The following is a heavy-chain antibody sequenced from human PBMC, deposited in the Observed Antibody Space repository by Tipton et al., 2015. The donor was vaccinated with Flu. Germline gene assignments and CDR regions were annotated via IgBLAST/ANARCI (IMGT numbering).Heavy chain of an antibody. Sequence: SLRLPCAASGFIFSDYAMHWVRQAPGKGLEYVSAISSNGDNTYYADSVKGRFTISRDNSKNTLYVQMGSLRADDMAVYYCARGMNSGLVDVWGQGTTVTVSS. D-gene: IGHD2/OR15-2a*01. CDR3: ARGMNSGLVDV. CDR2: ISSNGDNT. CDR1: GFIFSDYA. J-gene: IGHJ6*02. V-gene: IGHV3-64*02.